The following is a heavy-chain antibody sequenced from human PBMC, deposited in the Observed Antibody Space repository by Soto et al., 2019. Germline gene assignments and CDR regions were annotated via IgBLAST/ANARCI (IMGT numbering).Heavy chain of an antibody. Sequence: SETLSLTCTVSGGSISSYYWGWIRQPPGKGLEWIGYIYYSGSTNYNPSLKSRVTISVDTSKNQFSLKLSSVTAADTAVYYCARDVPYCSSTSCYYYYYYGMDVWGQGTTVTVSS. D-gene: IGHD2-2*01. CDR1: GGSISSYY. CDR3: ARDVPYCSSTSCYYYYYYGMDV. CDR2: IYYSGST. V-gene: IGHV4-59*01. J-gene: IGHJ6*02.